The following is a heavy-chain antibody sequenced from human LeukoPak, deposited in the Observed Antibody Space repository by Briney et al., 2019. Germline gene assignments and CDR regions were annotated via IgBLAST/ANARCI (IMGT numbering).Heavy chain of an antibody. D-gene: IGHD6-19*01. CDR1: GFTFSSYS. J-gene: IGHJ2*01. CDR3: ATAVNRDGSGWYWYFDL. Sequence: GGSLRLSCAASGFTFSSYSMNWVRQAPGKGLEWVSAISPGSGSTYYADSVKGRFTISRDNSKNTLYLEMNSLRAEDTAVFYCATAVNRDGSGWYWYFDLWGRGTLVTVSS. V-gene: IGHV3-23*01. CDR2: ISPGSGST.